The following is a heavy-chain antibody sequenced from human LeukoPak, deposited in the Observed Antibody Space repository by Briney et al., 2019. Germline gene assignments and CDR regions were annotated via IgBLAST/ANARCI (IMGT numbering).Heavy chain of an antibody. D-gene: IGHD3-10*01. CDR2: IYYSGST. Sequence: PSETLSLTCTVSGGSISSSSYYWGWIRQPPGKGLEWIGSIYYSGSTYYNPSLKSRVTISVDTSKNQFSLKLSSVTAADTAVYYCAREGRYYYGSGSPENWFDPWGQGTLVTVSS. CDR1: GGSISSSSYY. V-gene: IGHV4-39*07. CDR3: AREGRYYYGSGSPENWFDP. J-gene: IGHJ5*02.